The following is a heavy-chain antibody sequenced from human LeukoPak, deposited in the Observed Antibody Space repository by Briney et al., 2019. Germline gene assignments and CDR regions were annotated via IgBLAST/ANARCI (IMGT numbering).Heavy chain of an antibody. J-gene: IGHJ6*03. Sequence: PSETLSLTCTVSGGSISSGSYYWSWIRQPAGKGLEWIGRIYTSGSTNYNPSLKSRVTITVDTSKNQFSLKLSSVTAADTAVYYCARVKSYYDFWSGYPPEARRGYYYYYYMDVWGKGTTVTVSS. D-gene: IGHD3-3*01. CDR1: GGSISSGSYY. CDR3: ARVKSYYDFWSGYPPEARRGYYYYYYMDV. V-gene: IGHV4-61*02. CDR2: IYTSGST.